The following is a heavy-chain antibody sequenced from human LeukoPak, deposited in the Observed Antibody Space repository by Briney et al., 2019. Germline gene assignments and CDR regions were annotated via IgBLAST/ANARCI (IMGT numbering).Heavy chain of an antibody. CDR3: ARLKSASLIFGFDH. CDR1: GDSINSYY. D-gene: IGHD3/OR15-3a*01. Sequence: SETLSLTCTVSGDSINSYYWSWIRQPPGKGLEWIGYIYHSGISDYNPSLASRVATSLDASKKEFSLKLSSVTAADTATYYCARLKSASLIFGFDHWGQGALVLVSS. V-gene: IGHV4-59*08. CDR2: IYHSGIS. J-gene: IGHJ4*02.